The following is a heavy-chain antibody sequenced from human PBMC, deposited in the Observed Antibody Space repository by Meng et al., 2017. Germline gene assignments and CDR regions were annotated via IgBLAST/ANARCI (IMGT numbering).Heavy chain of an antibody. J-gene: IGHJ4*02. V-gene: IGHV1-3*01. Sequence: ASVKVSCKASGYTFTSYAMHWVRQAPGQRLEWMGWINAGNGNTKYSQKFQGRVTITRDTSASTAYMELSSLRSEETAVYYCARGGSSWSYFDYWGQGTLVTVSS. D-gene: IGHD6-13*01. CDR1: GYTFTSYA. CDR3: ARGGSSWSYFDY. CDR2: INAGNGNT.